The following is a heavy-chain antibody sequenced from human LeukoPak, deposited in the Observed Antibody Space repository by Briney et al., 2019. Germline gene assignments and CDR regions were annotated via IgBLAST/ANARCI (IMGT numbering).Heavy chain of an antibody. Sequence: PSETLSLTCTVSGGSISSYYWGWIRQPPGKGLEWIGYIYYRGSTNYNPPLKSRVTISLDTSNNQFSLRLTSVTAADTAVYYCARSRGDSTCWYTFDYWGQGTLVTVSS. CDR2: IYYRGST. V-gene: IGHV4-59*08. CDR3: ARSRGDSTCWYTFDY. CDR1: GGSISSYY. J-gene: IGHJ4*02. D-gene: IGHD6-19*01.